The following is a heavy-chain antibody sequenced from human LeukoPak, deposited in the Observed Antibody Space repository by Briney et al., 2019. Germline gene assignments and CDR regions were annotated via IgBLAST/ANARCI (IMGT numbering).Heavy chain of an antibody. CDR2: IYSGGDI. D-gene: IGHD5-12*01. CDR1: GFTVSSNY. CDR3: ARDSLDIVATIAYYFDY. Sequence: GGSLRLSCAASGFTVSSNYMSWVRQAPGKGLEWVSVIYSGGDIYYADSVKGRFTISRDNSKNTLYLQMNSLRAEDTAVYYCARDSLDIVATIAYYFDYWGQGTLVTVSS. J-gene: IGHJ4*02. V-gene: IGHV3-53*05.